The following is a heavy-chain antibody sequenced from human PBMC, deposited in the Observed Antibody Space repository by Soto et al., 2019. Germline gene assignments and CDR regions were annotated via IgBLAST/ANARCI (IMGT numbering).Heavy chain of an antibody. CDR2: IIPIFGTA. D-gene: IGHD3-22*01. J-gene: IGHJ6*02. Sequence: SVKVSCKASGGTFSSYAISWVRQAPGQGLEWMGGIIPIFGTANYAQKFQGRVTITADESTSTAYMELSSLRSEDTAVYYCARDRTKTYYYDSSGHYGMDVWGQGTTVTVSS. CDR3: ARDRTKTYYYDSSGHYGMDV. CDR1: GGTFSSYA. V-gene: IGHV1-69*13.